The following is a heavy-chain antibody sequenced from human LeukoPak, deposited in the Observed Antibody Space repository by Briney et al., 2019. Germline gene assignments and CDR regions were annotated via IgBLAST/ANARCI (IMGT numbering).Heavy chain of an antibody. V-gene: IGHV4-59*01. Sequence: SETLSLTCTVSGRSIRSYYWSWIRQPPGKGLEWIAYIYYSGSTNYNPSLKSRVTISVDTSKNQFSLKLSSVTAADTAVYYCARVYYSNSYDYWYFDLWGRGTLVTVSS. J-gene: IGHJ2*01. CDR3: ARVYYSNSYDYWYFDL. D-gene: IGHD6-13*01. CDR2: IYYSGST. CDR1: GRSIRSYY.